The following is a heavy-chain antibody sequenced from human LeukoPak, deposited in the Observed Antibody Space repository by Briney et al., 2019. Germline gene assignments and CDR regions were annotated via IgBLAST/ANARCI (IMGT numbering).Heavy chain of an antibody. V-gene: IGHV3-49*05. CDR1: GFSFRDNA. J-gene: IGHJ2*01. Sequence: NPGGSLRLSCTGSGFSFRDNAMGWFRQAPGKGLEWVGFIRSAAYDGTAVYAASVTGRFIVSRDDSKNVADLQMDGLKTEDTAVYYCASATLRFCSGSSCFTRDWYFHLWGRGTLVTVSS. CDR3: ASATLRFCSGSSCFTRDWYFHL. CDR2: IRSAAYDGTA. D-gene: IGHD2-2*02.